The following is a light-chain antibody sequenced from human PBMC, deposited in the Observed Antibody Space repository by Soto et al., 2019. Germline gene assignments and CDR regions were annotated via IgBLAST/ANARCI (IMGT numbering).Light chain of an antibody. CDR3: QQIYSTPWT. J-gene: IGKJ1*01. CDR2: AAS. V-gene: IGKV1-39*01. Sequence: DIQMTQSPSSLSASVGDRVTITCRASQSISSYLNWYQQKPGKAPKLLIYAASSLQSGVPSRFRGSGSGTQSSLTISSLQPEDFAAYYCQQIYSTPWTFGQGTKVEIK. CDR1: QSISSY.